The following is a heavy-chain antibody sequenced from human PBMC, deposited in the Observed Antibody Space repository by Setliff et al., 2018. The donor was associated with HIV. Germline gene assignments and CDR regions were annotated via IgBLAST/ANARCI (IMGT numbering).Heavy chain of an antibody. V-gene: IGHV1-18*04. J-gene: IGHJ4*02. Sequence: GASVKVSCKASGYPFNTYDITWVRQAPGQGLEWMGWISGNKGHTNYAQKFQDRVTMTTDTSTSTAYMELTGLRSDDTAVYYCARDYSPTFYYYYSSGTFDYWGQGTLVTVSS. D-gene: IGHD3-22*01. CDR1: GYPFNTYD. CDR2: ISGNKGHT. CDR3: ARDYSPTFYYYYSSGTFDY.